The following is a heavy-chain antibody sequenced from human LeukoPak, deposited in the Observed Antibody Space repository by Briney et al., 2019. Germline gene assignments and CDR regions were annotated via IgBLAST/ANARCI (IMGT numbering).Heavy chain of an antibody. J-gene: IGHJ4*02. Sequence: GASVKVSCKASGYTFTGYYMHWVRQAPGQGLEWIGWINPNSGGTNYAQKFQGRVTMTRDTSISTAYMELSRLRSDDTAVYYCARDWRITIFGVVPGEFDYWGQGTLVTVSS. CDR3: ARDWRITIFGVVPGEFDY. CDR2: INPNSGGT. CDR1: GYTFTGYY. D-gene: IGHD3-3*01. V-gene: IGHV1-2*02.